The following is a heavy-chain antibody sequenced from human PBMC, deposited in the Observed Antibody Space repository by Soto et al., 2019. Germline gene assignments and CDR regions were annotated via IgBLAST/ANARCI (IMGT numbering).Heavy chain of an antibody. CDR2: IYYSGST. CDR3: ARHRHYFLIGYPSYGMYV. Sequence: SLTCTVSGGSIRSSSYYWGWIRQPPGKGLEWIGSIYYSGSTYYNPSLKSRVTISVDTSKNQFSLKLSSVTAADTAVYYCARHRHYFLIGYPSYGMYVWGLGTMVTVSS. V-gene: IGHV4-39*01. J-gene: IGHJ6*02. D-gene: IGHD3-3*01. CDR1: GGSIRSSSYY.